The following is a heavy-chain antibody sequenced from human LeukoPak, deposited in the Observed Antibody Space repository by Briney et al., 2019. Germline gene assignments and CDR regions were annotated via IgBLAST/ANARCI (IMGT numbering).Heavy chain of an antibody. CDR3: ASLSSGAGAFDI. V-gene: IGHV4-4*02. Sequence: IGEIYHSGSTNYNPSLKSRVTISVGKSKNQFSLKLSSVTAADTAVYYCASLSSGAGAFDIWGQGTMVTVSS. D-gene: IGHD6-19*01. J-gene: IGHJ3*02. CDR2: IYHSGST.